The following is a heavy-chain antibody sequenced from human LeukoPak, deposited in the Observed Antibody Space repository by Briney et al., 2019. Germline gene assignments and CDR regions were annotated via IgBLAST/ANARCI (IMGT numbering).Heavy chain of an antibody. CDR2: IYYSGST. CDR1: GGSISSSSYY. CDR3: ARGEAAREYNWFDP. V-gene: IGHV4-39*07. J-gene: IGHJ5*02. D-gene: IGHD6-6*01. Sequence: ASETLSLTCTVSGGSISSSSYYWGWIRQPPGKGLEWIGSIYYSGSTYYNPSLKSRVTISVDTSKNQFSLKLSSVTAADTAVYYCARGEAAREYNWFDPWGQGTLVTVSS.